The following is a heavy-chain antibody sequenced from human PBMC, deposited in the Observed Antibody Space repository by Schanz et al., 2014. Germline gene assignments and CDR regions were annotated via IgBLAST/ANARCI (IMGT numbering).Heavy chain of an antibody. CDR1: GFTFSDYY. CDR2: ISSSGSTI. V-gene: IGHV3-11*01. CDR3: ARVESGYESHRYYYYYYMDV. J-gene: IGHJ6*03. Sequence: VRLVESGGGLVKPGGSLRLSCAASGFTFSDYYMSWIRQAPGKGLEWVSYISSSGSTIYYADSVKGRFTISRDNAKNSLYRQMNSLRAEDTAVYYCARVESGYESHRYYYYYYMDVWGKGTTVTVSS. D-gene: IGHD5-12*01.